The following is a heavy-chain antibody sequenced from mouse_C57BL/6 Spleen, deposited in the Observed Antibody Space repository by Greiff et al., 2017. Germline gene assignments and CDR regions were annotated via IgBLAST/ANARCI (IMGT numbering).Heavy chain of an antibody. CDR2: ILPSIGRT. D-gene: IGHD1-1*01. Sequence: QVQLQQSGSELRSPGSSVKLSCKDFDSEVFPIAYMSWVRQKPGHGFEWIGGILPSIGRTIYGEKFEDKATLDADTLSNTAYLELNSLTSEDSAIYYCAREGNYYGSSYDWYFDVWGTGTTVTVSS. J-gene: IGHJ1*03. CDR1: DSEVFPIAY. CDR3: AREGNYYGSSYDWYFDV. V-gene: IGHV15-2*01.